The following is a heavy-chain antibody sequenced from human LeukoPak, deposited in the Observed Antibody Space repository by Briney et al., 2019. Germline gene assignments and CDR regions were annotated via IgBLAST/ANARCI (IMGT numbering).Heavy chain of an antibody. D-gene: IGHD2-15*01. J-gene: IGHJ4*02. CDR1: GGTFSSYA. CDR3: AREVCSGGSCYRPFDY. Sequence: ASVKVSCKASGGTFSSYAISWARQAPGQGLEWMGRIIPILGIANYAQKFQGRVTITADKSTSTAYMELSSLRSEDTAVYYCAREVCSGGSCYRPFDYWGQGTLVTVSS. V-gene: IGHV1-69*04. CDR2: IIPILGIA.